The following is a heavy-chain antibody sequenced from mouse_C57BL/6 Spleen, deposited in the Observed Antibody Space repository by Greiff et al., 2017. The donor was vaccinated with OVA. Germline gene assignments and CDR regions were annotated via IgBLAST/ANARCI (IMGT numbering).Heavy chain of an antibody. J-gene: IGHJ1*03. Sequence: EPGPGLVQPSQSLSISCTVSGFSLTSYGVHWVRQSPGTGLEWLGVIWSGGSTDYNAAFISRLSISKDNSKSQVVFKMNRLQADDTAIYYCARSPYYGSSDWYFDVWGTGTTVTVSS. V-gene: IGHV2-2*01. CDR1: GFSLTSYG. CDR3: ARSPYYGSSDWYFDV. CDR2: IWSGGST. D-gene: IGHD1-1*01.